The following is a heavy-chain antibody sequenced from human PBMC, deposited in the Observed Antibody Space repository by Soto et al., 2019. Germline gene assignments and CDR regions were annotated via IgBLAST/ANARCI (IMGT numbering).Heavy chain of an antibody. CDR1: GGSFSGYY. CDR2: INHSGST. D-gene: IGHD2-15*01. Sequence: ETLSLTCAVYGGSFSGYYWSWIRQPPGKVLEWIGEINHSGSTNYNPSLKSRVTISVDTSKNQFSLKLSSVTAADTAVYYCARVGRWSRNWFDPWGQGTLVTVS. V-gene: IGHV4-34*01. CDR3: ARVGRWSRNWFDP. J-gene: IGHJ5*02.